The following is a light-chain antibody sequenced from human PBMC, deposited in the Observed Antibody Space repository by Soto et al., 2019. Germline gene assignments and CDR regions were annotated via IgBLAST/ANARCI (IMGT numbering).Light chain of an antibody. V-gene: IGLV1-36*01. CDR3: ATWDDSLNGAV. J-gene: IGLJ2*01. CDR1: SSNIGNNG. Sequence: QLVLTQPPSVSEAPRQRATISCSGSSSNIGNNGVNWYQHLPGKAPKLLIYYDDLLPSGVSDRFSGSKSGTSASLAISGLQSEDEADYYCATWDDSLNGAVFGGGTKLTVL. CDR2: YDD.